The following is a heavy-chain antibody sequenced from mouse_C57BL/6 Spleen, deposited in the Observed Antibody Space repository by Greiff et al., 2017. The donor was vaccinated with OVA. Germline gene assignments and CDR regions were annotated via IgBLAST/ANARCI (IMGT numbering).Heavy chain of an antibody. CDR2: ISYSGST. J-gene: IGHJ3*01. CDR3: ARGGYDWFAY. D-gene: IGHD2-2*01. Sequence: EVQLQESGPGMVKPSQSLSLTCTVTGYSITSGYDWHWIRHFPGNKLEWMGYISYSGSTNYNPSLKSRISITHDTSKNHFFLKLNSVTTEDTATYYCARGGYDWFAYWGQGTLVTVSA. CDR1: GYSITSGYD. V-gene: IGHV3-1*01.